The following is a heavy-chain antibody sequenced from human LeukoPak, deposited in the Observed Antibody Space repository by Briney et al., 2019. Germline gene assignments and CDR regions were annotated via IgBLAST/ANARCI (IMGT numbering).Heavy chain of an antibody. CDR2: INHSGST. V-gene: IGHV4-34*01. D-gene: IGHD3-10*01. J-gene: IGHJ4*02. CDR1: GGSFSGYY. Sequence: SETLSLTCAVYGGSFSGYYWSWIRQPPGKGLEWIGEINHSGSTNYNPSLKSRVTISVDKSKNQFSLKLSSVTAADTAVYYCARDRDYGSGSPYYFDYWGQGTLVTVSS. CDR3: ARDRDYGSGSPYYFDY.